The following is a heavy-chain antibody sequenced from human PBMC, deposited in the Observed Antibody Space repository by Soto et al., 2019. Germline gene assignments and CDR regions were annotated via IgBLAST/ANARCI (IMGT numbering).Heavy chain of an antibody. J-gene: IGHJ5*02. CDR3: ASYCSGGSCYSNWFDP. CDR2: IIPIFGTA. Sequence: SVKVSCKAPGGTFSSYAISWVRQAPGQGLEWMGGIIPIFGTANYAQKFQGRVTITADKSTSTAYMELSSLRSEDTAVYYCASYCSGGSCYSNWFDPWGQGTLVTVS. CDR1: GGTFSSYA. V-gene: IGHV1-69*06. D-gene: IGHD2-15*01.